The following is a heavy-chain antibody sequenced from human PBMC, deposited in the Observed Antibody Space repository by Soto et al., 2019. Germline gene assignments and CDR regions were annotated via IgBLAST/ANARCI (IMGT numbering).Heavy chain of an antibody. CDR3: ARVKGRNIVVVPAAMGIEVWFDP. D-gene: IGHD2-2*01. J-gene: IGHJ5*02. V-gene: IGHV4-61*01. CDR1: GGSVHNGSYY. Sequence: SETLSLTCTVSGGSVHNGSYYWSWLRQPPGKGLEWIGYIYYTGTTNYNPSLKSHVTISVDTSKNQFSLKVKSVSAADTAVYYCARVKGRNIVVVPAAMGIEVWFDPWGQGALVTVSS. CDR2: IYYTGTT.